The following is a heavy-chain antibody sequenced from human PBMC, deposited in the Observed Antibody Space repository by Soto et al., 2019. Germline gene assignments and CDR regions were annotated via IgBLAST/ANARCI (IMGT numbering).Heavy chain of an antibody. CDR2: FDPEDGET. V-gene: IGHV1-24*01. CDR3: ATDPRYDSSGYFSGSGY. J-gene: IGHJ4*02. Sequence: RAGVKVSCKVSGYTLTELSMHWVRQAPGRGREWMGGFDPEDGETIYAQKFQGRVTMTEDTSTDTAYMELSSLRSEDTAVYYCATDPRYDSSGYFSGSGYWGQGTLVTVSS. D-gene: IGHD3-22*01. CDR1: GYTLTELS.